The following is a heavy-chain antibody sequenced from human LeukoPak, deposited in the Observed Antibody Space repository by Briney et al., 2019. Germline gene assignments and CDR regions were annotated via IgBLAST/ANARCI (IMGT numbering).Heavy chain of an antibody. D-gene: IGHD6-19*01. CDR1: GFTFSSYW. V-gene: IGHV3-48*04. Sequence: GGSLRLSCAASGFTFSSYWMSWVRQAPGKGLEWVSYISSSTIYYADSVKGRFTISRDNAKNSLYLQMNSLRVEDTAVYYCASRGDSSGWYLQHWGQGTLVIVSS. CDR2: ISSSTI. J-gene: IGHJ1*01. CDR3: ASRGDSSGWYLQH.